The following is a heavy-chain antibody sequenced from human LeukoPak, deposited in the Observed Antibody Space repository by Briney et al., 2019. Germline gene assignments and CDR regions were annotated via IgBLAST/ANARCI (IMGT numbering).Heavy chain of an antibody. Sequence: GGSLRLSCAASGFTFSDHLMHWVRQAPSKGLEWMAIISYDGGNKYYADSVKGRFTISRDNSKNTLYLQMNSLSTEDTALYYCVRDKRRFYYASSEYYFDLWGQGTLVTVSS. D-gene: IGHD3-22*01. CDR2: ISYDGGNK. J-gene: IGHJ4*02. V-gene: IGHV3-30*03. CDR3: VRDKRRFYYASSEYYFDL. CDR1: GFTFSDHL.